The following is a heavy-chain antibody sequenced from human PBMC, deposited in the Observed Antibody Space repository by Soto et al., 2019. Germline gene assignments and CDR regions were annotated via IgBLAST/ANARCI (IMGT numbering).Heavy chain of an antibody. CDR1: GFTFRSYA. Sequence: GGSLRLSCEASGFTFRSYAMHWVRQAPGKGLEWVASTSYDENNRYYTDSVKGRFTISRDNSKNTLYLQVNSLRAEDTAVYYCARAMDXAMASKDNWFDPWGQGTLVTVSS. CDR2: TSYDENNR. D-gene: IGHD2-2*03. CDR3: ARAMDXAMASKDNWFDP. J-gene: IGHJ5*02. V-gene: IGHV3-30-3*01.